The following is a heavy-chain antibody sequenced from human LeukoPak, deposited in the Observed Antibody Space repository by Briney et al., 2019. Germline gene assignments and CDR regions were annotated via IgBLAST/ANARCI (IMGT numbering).Heavy chain of an antibody. CDR1: GFTFSRNY. J-gene: IGHJ4*02. D-gene: IGHD6-13*01. CDR3: ARAGPSSSWHQFDY. V-gene: IGHV3-66*01. CDR2: IYSGGST. Sequence: GGSLRLSCAASGFTFSRNYMSWVRQAPGKGLEWVSVIYSGGSTYYSDSLKGRCTISRDNSKNTLYLKMNRLRAEDTAVYYCARAGPSSSWHQFDYWGQGSLVTVSA.